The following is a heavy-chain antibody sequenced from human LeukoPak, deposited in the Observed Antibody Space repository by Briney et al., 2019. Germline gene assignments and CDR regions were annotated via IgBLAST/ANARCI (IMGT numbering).Heavy chain of an antibody. CDR2: IYYSGST. Sequence: PSQTLSLTCTVSGGPISSGDYYWSWIRQPPGKGLEWIGYIYYSGSTYYNPSLKSRVTISVDTSKNQFSLKLSSVTAADTAVYYCARDGGYSSSWYDYWGQGTLVTVSS. J-gene: IGHJ4*02. CDR3: ARDGGYSSSWYDY. CDR1: GGPISSGDYY. D-gene: IGHD6-13*01. V-gene: IGHV4-30-4*08.